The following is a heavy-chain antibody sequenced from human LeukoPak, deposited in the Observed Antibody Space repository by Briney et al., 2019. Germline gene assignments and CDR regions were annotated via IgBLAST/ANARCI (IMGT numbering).Heavy chain of an antibody. CDR1: GFTFSKYW. Sequence: GGSLRLSCAASGFTFSKYWMSWVRQAPGKGLEWVANINHDGSETYYVDSVKGRFTISRDNAKNSLFLQMISLRAEDTAVYYCAREGIYGSSSPPGYWGQGTLVPVSS. CDR2: INHDGSET. CDR3: AREGIYGSSSPPGY. V-gene: IGHV3-7*01. D-gene: IGHD6-6*01. J-gene: IGHJ4*02.